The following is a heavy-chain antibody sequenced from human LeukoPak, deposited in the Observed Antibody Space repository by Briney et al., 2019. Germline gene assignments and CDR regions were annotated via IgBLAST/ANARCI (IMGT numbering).Heavy chain of an antibody. CDR3: ARARGVVSPIDY. CDR2: IYSGGST. V-gene: IGHV3-53*01. D-gene: IGHD4-23*01. J-gene: IGHJ4*02. CDR1: GFTVRSNY. Sequence: GGSLRLSCAASGFTVRSNYMSWVRQAPGKGLEWVSVIYSGGSTYYADSVKGRFTISRDNSKNTLYLQMNSLRAEDTAVYYCARARGVVSPIDYWGQGTLVTVSS.